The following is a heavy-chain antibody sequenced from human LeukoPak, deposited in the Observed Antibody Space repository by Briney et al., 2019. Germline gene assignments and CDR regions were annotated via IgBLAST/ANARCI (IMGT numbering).Heavy chain of an antibody. CDR3: ARDRSYSSSWDLDAFDI. J-gene: IGHJ3*02. Sequence: GGSLRLSCAASGFTFSDYYMSWIRQAPGKGLEWVSYISSSGSTIYYADSVKGRFTISRDNAKNSLYLQMNSPRAEDTAVYYCARDRSYSSSWDLDAFDIWGQGTMVTVSS. D-gene: IGHD6-13*01. CDR2: ISSSGSTI. V-gene: IGHV3-11*01. CDR1: GFTFSDYY.